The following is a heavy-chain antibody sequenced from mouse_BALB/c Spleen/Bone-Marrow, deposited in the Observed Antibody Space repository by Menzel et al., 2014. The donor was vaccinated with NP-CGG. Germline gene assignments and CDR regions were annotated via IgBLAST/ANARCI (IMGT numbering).Heavy chain of an antibody. CDR3: ARGLLQYYYAMDY. V-gene: IGHV14-3*02. D-gene: IGHD2-3*01. CDR2: IDPANGNT. CDR1: GFNIKDTY. Sequence: DVKLQASGAELVKPGASVKLSCTASGFNIKDTYMHWVKQRPEQGLEWIGRIDPANGNTKYDPKFQGKATITADTSSNTAYLQLSSLTSEDTAVYYCARGLLQYYYAMDYWGQGTSVTVSS. J-gene: IGHJ4*01.